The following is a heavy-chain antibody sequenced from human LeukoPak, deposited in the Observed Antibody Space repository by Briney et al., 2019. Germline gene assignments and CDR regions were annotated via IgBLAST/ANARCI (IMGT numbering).Heavy chain of an antibody. J-gene: IGHJ4*02. CDR2: ISPNSGGT. CDR3: ARDTGGAVFDY. Sequence: GASVTVSCKASGYTFTDYYMHWVRQAPGQGLEWMGWISPNSGGTNYAQKFQGRVTMTRDTSISTAYMELSRLRSDDTAVYYCARDTGGAVFDYWGQGTLVTVSS. CDR1: GYTFTDYY. V-gene: IGHV1-2*02. D-gene: IGHD3-16*01.